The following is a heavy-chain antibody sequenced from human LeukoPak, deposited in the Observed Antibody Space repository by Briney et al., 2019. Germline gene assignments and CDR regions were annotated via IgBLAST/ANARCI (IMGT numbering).Heavy chain of an antibody. CDR3: ATGPGYSSSW. Sequence: PGGSLRLSCAAFGFTFSSYWMSWVRQAPGKGLEWVANIKQDGSEKYYVDSVKGRFTVSRDNAKNSLYLQMSSLRAEDTAVYYCATGPGYSSSWWGQGTLVTVSS. D-gene: IGHD6-13*01. V-gene: IGHV3-7*01. CDR2: IKQDGSEK. CDR1: GFTFSSYW. J-gene: IGHJ4*02.